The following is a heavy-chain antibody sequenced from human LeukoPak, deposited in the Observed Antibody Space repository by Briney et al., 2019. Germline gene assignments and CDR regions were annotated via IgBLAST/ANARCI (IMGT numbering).Heavy chain of an antibody. CDR3: ARDPYGSGSPDI. V-gene: IGHV4-59*01. D-gene: IGHD3-10*01. Sequence: PSETLSLTCTVSGGSISSYYWSWIRQPPGKGLEWIGYIYYSGSTNDNPSLKSRVTISVDTSKNQVSLKLSSVTAADTAVYYCARDPYGSGSPDIWGQGTMVTVSS. CDR1: GGSISSYY. J-gene: IGHJ3*02. CDR2: IYYSGST.